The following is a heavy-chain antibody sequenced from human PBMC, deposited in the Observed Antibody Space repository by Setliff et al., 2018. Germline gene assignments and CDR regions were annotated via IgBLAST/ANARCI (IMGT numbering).Heavy chain of an antibody. D-gene: IGHD1-26*01. Sequence: GSLRLSCAASGFTFSNHWMHWVRQTPGKGLVWVSRINGDGRSTNYADSVKGRFTISRDNAKNTLYLQMNSLRAEDTAVYFCAREWQVGSGWVDTVDIWGQGTMVTVSS. V-gene: IGHV3-74*01. CDR2: INGDGRST. J-gene: IGHJ3*02. CDR1: GFTFSNHW. CDR3: AREWQVGSGWVDTVDI.